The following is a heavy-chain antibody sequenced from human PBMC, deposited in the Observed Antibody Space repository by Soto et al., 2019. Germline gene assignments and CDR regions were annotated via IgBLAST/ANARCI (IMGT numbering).Heavy chain of an antibody. V-gene: IGHV4-59*01. D-gene: IGHD3-10*01. CDR3: ARIQVVRGVTNWFDP. CDR1: GGSISGYY. J-gene: IGHJ5*02. Sequence: SETLSLTCTVSGGSISGYYWSWIRQPPGKGLEWIGYIYYSGSTNYNPSLKSRVTISVDTSKNQFSLKLGSVTAADTAVYYCARIQVVRGVTNWFDPWGQGTLVTVSS. CDR2: IYYSGST.